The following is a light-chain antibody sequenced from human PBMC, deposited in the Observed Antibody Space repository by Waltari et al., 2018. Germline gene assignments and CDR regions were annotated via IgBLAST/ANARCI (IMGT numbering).Light chain of an antibody. CDR2: GAS. CDR3: EQYHIWPYT. V-gene: IGKV3-15*01. CDR1: QSVSKD. Sequence: EIVMTQSPATLSVSPGASATLSCRASQSVSKDLAWYQQKRGQAPRLVIYGASTRATGFPARFRGSGSGTEFLLSISSLQSEDFAVYYCEQYHIWPYTFGQGTKVEI. J-gene: IGKJ2*01.